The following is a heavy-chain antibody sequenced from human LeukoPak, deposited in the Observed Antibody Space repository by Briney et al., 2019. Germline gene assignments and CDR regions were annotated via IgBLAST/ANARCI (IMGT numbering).Heavy chain of an antibody. CDR2: IKDDGGEK. J-gene: IGHJ4*02. D-gene: IGHD3-22*01. V-gene: IGHV3-7*01. CDR1: GFTFSSYE. Sequence: GGSLRLSCAASGFTFSSYEMNWVRHAPGKGLEWVANIKDDGGEKYYVDSVKGRFTISRDNTKNLLYLQMNSLRAEDTAVYYCGRDPYYDSLDYWGQGTLVTVSS. CDR3: GRDPYYDSLDY.